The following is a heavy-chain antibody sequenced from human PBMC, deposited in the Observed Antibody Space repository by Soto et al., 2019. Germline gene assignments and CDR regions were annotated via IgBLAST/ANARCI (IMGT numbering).Heavy chain of an antibody. J-gene: IGHJ4*02. CDR1: GGSISSGGNY. D-gene: IGHD5-12*01. V-gene: IGHV4-31*03. Sequence: SETLSLTCTVSGGSISSGGNYWSWIRQHPGKGLEWIGYIYYSGSTYYNPSLKSRVTISVDTSKNQFSLKLSSVTAADTAVYYCAGGEMATIIVYWGQGTLVTVSS. CDR2: IYYSGST. CDR3: AGGEMATIIVY.